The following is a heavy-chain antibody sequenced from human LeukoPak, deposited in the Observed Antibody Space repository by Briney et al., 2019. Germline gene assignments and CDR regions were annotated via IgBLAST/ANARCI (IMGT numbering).Heavy chain of an antibody. CDR3: AREGLLGFDP. J-gene: IGHJ5*02. V-gene: IGHV3-7*03. Sequence: GGSLRLSCAASGFTFSSYWMSWVRQAPGKGLEWVAKIKEDGNETYYVDSVKGRFTISRDNAKNSLYLQMNSLRAEDTAVYYCAREGLLGFDPWGQGTLVTVSS. D-gene: IGHD3/OR15-3a*01. CDR1: GFTFSSYW. CDR2: IKEDGNET.